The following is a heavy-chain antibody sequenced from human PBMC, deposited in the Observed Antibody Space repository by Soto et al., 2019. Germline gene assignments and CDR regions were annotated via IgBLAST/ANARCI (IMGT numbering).Heavy chain of an antibody. CDR1: GYTFTGYY. J-gene: IGHJ4*02. CDR3: ERVIAADGKNFDY. D-gene: IGHD6-13*01. V-gene: IGHV1-2*02. CDR2: INPNSGGT. Sequence: QVQLVQSGAEVKKPGASVKVSCKASGYTFTGYYMHWVRQAPGQGLEWMGWINPNSGGTNYAQKFQGRVTMTRDTSISKAYMELNRLRSDDMAVYYCERVIAADGKNFDYWGQGTLVTVCS.